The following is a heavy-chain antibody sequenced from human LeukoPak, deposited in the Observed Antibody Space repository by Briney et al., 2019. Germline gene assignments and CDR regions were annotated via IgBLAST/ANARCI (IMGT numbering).Heavy chain of an antibody. CDR2: ISNSGTT. CDR1: GGSISSGSYY. D-gene: IGHD1-26*01. CDR3: ARWDGDP. V-gene: IGHV4-61*02. J-gene: IGHJ5*02. Sequence: SETLSLTCTVSGGSISSGSYYWTWIQQPAGKGLEWIGRISNSGTTNYNPSLKSRVTMSVDTSGNQFSLNLNSVTAADTAIYYCARWDGDPWGQGTLVTVSS.